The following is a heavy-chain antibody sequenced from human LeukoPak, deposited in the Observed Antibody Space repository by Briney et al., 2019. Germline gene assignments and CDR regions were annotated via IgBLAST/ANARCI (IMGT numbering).Heavy chain of an antibody. CDR2: ISSSSSYI. Sequence: GGSLRLSCAASGFTFSSYSMNWVRQALGKGLEWVSSISSSSSYIYYADSVKGRFTISRDNAKNSLYLQMNSLRAEDTAVYYCARHRDGYTVFDYWGQGTLVTVSS. CDR1: GFTFSSYS. V-gene: IGHV3-21*01. D-gene: IGHD5-12*01. CDR3: ARHRDGYTVFDY. J-gene: IGHJ4*02.